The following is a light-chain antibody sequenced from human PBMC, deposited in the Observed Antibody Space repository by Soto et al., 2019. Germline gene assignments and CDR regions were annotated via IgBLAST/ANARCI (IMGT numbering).Light chain of an antibody. Sequence: EIGLTQSPATLSVTTGERVTLSCRASQSVSSYLAWYQQKPGQAPRLLIYDASNRATGIPARFSGSGSGTDFTLTISSLQPEDFATYYCQQSYSTPPIPFGQGTRLEIK. V-gene: IGKV3-11*01. CDR1: QSVSSY. CDR3: QQSYSTPPIP. J-gene: IGKJ5*01. CDR2: DAS.